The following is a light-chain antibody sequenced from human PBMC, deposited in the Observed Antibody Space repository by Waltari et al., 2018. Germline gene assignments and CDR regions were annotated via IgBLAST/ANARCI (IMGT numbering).Light chain of an antibody. Sequence: QSVLTQPPSVSAAPGQRVTISCSGGHSNIGNNYVSWYRQFPGTAPKLLISEDSERPSGVPGRFSGAESGTSATVDITGLQAGDEADYYCGTWDSSLSGAVFGGGTHLTVL. J-gene: IGLJ7*01. V-gene: IGLV1-51*02. CDR1: HSNIGNNY. CDR2: EDS. CDR3: GTWDSSLSGAV.